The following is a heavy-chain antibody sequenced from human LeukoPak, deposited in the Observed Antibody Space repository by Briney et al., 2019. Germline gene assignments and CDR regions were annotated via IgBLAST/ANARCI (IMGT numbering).Heavy chain of an antibody. CDR3: ARDTPGYGGDDFDY. Sequence: GGSLRLSCAASGFTFSTYGMHWVRQAPGKGREGIPFIQAGGDEKYYAESVKGRFTVSRDNSKNTLYLQMNSRRAEDTAVYYCARDTPGYGGDDFDYWGQGALVTVSS. CDR2: IQAGGDEK. CDR1: GFTFSTYG. V-gene: IGHV3-30*02. D-gene: IGHD4-23*01. J-gene: IGHJ4*02.